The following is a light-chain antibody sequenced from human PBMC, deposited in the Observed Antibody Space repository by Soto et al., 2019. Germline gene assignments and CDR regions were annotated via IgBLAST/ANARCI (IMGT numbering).Light chain of an antibody. CDR3: QESRGWPRT. J-gene: IGKJ1*01. CDR1: QSVSSS. Sequence: EVVLTQSPATLSLSPGERATLSCRASQSVSSSLAWYQQKPGQAPRLLMYDASKRAAGIPARVTGNGSGTGFTLTISSLEREDFAVYYCQESRGWPRTLAHGTKV. CDR2: DAS. V-gene: IGKV3-11*01.